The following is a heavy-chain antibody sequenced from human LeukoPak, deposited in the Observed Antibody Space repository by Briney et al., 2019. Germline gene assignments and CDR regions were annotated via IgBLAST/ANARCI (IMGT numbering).Heavy chain of an antibody. Sequence: PGGSLRLSCAVSGITLSNYGMSWVRQAPGKGLEWVAGISDSGGRTNYADSVKGRFTISRDNAKNSLYLQMNSLRAEDTAVYYCARDSRRGHFDYWGQGTLVTVSS. CDR3: ARDSRRGHFDY. CDR1: GITLSNYG. CDR2: ISDSGGRT. J-gene: IGHJ4*02. V-gene: IGHV3-23*01.